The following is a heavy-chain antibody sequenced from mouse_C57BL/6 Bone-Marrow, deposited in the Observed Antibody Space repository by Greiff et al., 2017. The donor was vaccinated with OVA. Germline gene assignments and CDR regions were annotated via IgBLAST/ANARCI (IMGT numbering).Heavy chain of an antibody. Sequence: QVQLKQSGPELVKPGASVKISCKASGYAFSSSWMNWVKQRPGKGLEWIGRIYPGDGDTNYNGKFKGKANLTADKYSSTAYMQLSSLTSEDSAVYFCARSTTVVAPFWYFDVWGTGTTVTVSS. CDR3: ARSTTVVAPFWYFDV. J-gene: IGHJ1*03. CDR1: GYAFSSSW. CDR2: IYPGDGDT. D-gene: IGHD1-1*01. V-gene: IGHV1-82*01.